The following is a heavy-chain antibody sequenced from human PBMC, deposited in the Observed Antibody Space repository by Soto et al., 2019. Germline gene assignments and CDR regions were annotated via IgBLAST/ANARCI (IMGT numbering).Heavy chain of an antibody. J-gene: IGHJ4*02. CDR1: GYTFTSYD. D-gene: IGHD2-15*01. CDR2: MNPNSGNT. CDR3: ARNLKRVVAATRALDADY. Sequence: QVQLVQSGAEVKKPGASVKVSCKASGYTFTSYDINWVRQATGQGLEWMGWMNPNSGNTGYAQKFQGSFTMTRNTSISTAYMELSSLRSEDTAVYYCARNLKRVVAATRALDADYWGQGTLVTVSS. V-gene: IGHV1-8*01.